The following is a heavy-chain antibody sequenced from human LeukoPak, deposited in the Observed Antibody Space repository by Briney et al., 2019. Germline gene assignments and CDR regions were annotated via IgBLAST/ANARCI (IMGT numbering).Heavy chain of an antibody. D-gene: IGHD6-19*01. Sequence: GGSLRLSCAASGFTFSSYGMHWVRQAPGKGLEWVSSISSSSSYIYYADSVKGRFTISRDNAKNSLYLQMNSLRAEDTAVYYCVRDGEYSTGWYQYWGQGTLVTVSS. CDR3: VRDGEYSTGWYQY. J-gene: IGHJ4*02. V-gene: IGHV3-21*01. CDR2: ISSSSSYI. CDR1: GFTFSSYG.